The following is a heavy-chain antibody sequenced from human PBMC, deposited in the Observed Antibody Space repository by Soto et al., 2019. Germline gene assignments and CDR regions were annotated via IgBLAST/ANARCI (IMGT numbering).Heavy chain of an antibody. CDR2: IYPGDSDT. D-gene: IGHD3-3*01. CDR3: ARFPDFWSGYHYYFDY. V-gene: IGHV5-51*01. CDR1: GYSFTSYW. Sequence: GESLKISCKGSGYSFTSYWIGWVRQMPGKGLEWMGIIYPGDSDTRYSPSFQGQVTISADKSISTAYLQWSSLKASDTAMYYCARFPDFWSGYHYYFDYWGQGTLVPVSS. J-gene: IGHJ4*02.